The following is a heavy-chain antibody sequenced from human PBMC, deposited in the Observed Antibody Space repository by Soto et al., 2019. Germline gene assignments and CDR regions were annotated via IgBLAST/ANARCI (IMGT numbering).Heavy chain of an antibody. CDR2: VNSDGSTT. CDR1: GFTSSSYW. CDR3: TRWPEY. Sequence: GGSLRLSCAASGFTSSSYWMHWVRQAPGKGLVWVSRVNSDGSTTSYADSVQGRFTISRDNAKNTLYLQMNSLRAEDTAVYYCTRWPEYWGQGAQVTVSS. J-gene: IGHJ4*02. D-gene: IGHD5-12*01. V-gene: IGHV3-74*01.